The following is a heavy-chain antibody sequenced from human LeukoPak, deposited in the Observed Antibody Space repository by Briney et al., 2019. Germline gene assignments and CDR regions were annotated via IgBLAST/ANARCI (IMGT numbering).Heavy chain of an antibody. CDR1: GYTFTSYY. CDR2: INPSGGST. D-gene: IGHD3-22*01. J-gene: IGHJ5*02. V-gene: IGHV1-46*01. CDR3: ARKTSRSGYYKNNWFDP. Sequence: ASVKVSCKASGYTFTSYYMHWVRQAPGQGLEWMGIINPSGGSTSYAQKFQGRVTMTRDTSTSTVYMELSSLRSEDTAVYYCARKTSRSGYYKNNWFDPWGQGTLVTVSS.